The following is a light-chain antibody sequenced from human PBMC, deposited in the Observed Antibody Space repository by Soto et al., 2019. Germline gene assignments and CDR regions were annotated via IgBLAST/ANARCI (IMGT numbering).Light chain of an antibody. Sequence: EIVLSQSPGTLSMSQGERATLSCRASQTVRVSQSVGGSYLAWYQQKPGQASRLLIYGASSRATGSPDRFSGSGYGPDFTLSISRLEPEDFAVYYCHQYGTSPRTFGQGTKAEIK. CDR3: HQYGTSPRT. J-gene: IGKJ1*01. CDR1: QTVRVSQSVGGSY. V-gene: IGKV3-20*01. CDR2: GAS.